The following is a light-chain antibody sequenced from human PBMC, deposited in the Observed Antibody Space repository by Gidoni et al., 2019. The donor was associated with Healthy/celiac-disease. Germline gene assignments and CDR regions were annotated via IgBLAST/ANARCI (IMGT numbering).Light chain of an antibody. J-gene: IGKJ4*01. V-gene: IGKV3-11*01. CDR2: DAS. Sequence: EIVLTQSPATLSVSPGERATLTCSASQSVSSYLARYQQKPGQTPRLLIYDASNRATGIPARFSGSGSGTDFTLTISSLEPEDFAVYYCQQRSNWLTFGGGTKVEIK. CDR3: QQRSNWLT. CDR1: QSVSSY.